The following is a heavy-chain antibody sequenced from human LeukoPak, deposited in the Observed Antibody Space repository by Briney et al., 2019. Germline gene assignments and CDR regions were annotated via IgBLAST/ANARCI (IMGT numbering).Heavy chain of an antibody. J-gene: IGHJ3*01. CDR1: DFTLCSQF. D-gene: IGHD6-6*01. CDR3: ARERYSRSSHHALGL. Sequence: GGALRLSCAASDFTLCSQFRKWVPQARGKGVEWVSSNSSSSSSVLYAESLKGRFTISRDNAKTSLYLQMNSLRPEDTAVYYCARERYSRSSHHALGLWGQGTMVTVSS. CDR2: NSSSSSSV. V-gene: IGHV3-21*01.